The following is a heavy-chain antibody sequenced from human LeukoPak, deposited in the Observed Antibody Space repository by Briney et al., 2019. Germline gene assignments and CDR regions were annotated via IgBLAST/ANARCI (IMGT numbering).Heavy chain of an antibody. CDR2: IYYSGSGST. CDR3: AREAVVIAYFDL. V-gene: IGHV4-59*12. J-gene: IGHJ2*01. CDR1: GGSISSYY. D-gene: IGHD4-23*01. Sequence: SETLSLTCTVSGGSISSYYWSWIRQPPGKGLEWIGYIYYSGSGSTNYNPSLKSRVTISVDTSKNQFSLKLSSVTAADTAVYYCAREAVVIAYFDLWGRSTLVTVSS.